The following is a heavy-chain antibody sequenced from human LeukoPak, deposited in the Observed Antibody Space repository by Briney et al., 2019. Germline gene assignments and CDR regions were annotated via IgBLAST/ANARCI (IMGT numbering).Heavy chain of an antibody. Sequence: GGSLRLSCAASGFTFSSYAMSWVRQAPGKGLEWASAISGSGGSTYYADSVKGRFTISRDNSKNTLYLQMNSLRAEDTAVYYCAKGGPYYDSWSGYYESRYYYYMDVWGKGTTVTVSS. CDR3: AKGGPYYDSWSGYYESRYYYYMDV. J-gene: IGHJ6*03. CDR2: ISGSGGST. D-gene: IGHD3-3*01. V-gene: IGHV3-23*01. CDR1: GFTFSSYA.